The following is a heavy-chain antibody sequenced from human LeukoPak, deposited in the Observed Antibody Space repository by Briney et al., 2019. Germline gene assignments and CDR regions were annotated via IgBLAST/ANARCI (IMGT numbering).Heavy chain of an antibody. V-gene: IGHV1-18*01. CDR1: AYTFSNYG. D-gene: IGHD3-10*01. J-gene: IGHJ4*02. Sequence: ASVKVSCKASAYTFSNYGFNWVRQAPGQGLEWMGWISAYNGNTKYAQKLQGRLTMSTDTPTSTAYMELRSLTSDDTAVYYCARDLDGSGSYYTDYWGQGTLVTVSS. CDR2: ISAYNGNT. CDR3: ARDLDGSGSYYTDY.